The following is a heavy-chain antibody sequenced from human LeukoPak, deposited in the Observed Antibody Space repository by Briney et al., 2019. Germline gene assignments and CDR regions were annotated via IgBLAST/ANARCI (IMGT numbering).Heavy chain of an antibody. CDR3: ARGYYYDSSGYFDY. CDR2: IIPIFGTA. V-gene: IGHV1-69*05. Sequence: GASVKVSCEASGGTFSSYAISWVRQAPGQGLEWMGGIIPIFGTANYAQKFQGRVTITTDESTSTAYMELSSLRSEDTAVYYCARGYYYDSSGYFDYWGQGTLVTVSS. CDR1: GGTFSSYA. J-gene: IGHJ4*02. D-gene: IGHD3-22*01.